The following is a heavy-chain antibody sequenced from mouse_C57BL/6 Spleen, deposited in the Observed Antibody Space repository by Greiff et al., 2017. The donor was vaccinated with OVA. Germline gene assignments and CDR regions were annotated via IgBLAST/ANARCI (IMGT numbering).Heavy chain of an antibody. CDR2: IYPRSGNT. D-gene: IGHD2-13*01. CDR1: GYTFTSYG. CDR3: ARIVTGAMDY. V-gene: IGHV1-81*01. J-gene: IGHJ4*01. Sequence: LVESGAELARPGASVKLSCKASGYTFTSYGISWVKQRTGQGLEWIGEIYPRSGNTYYNEKFKGKATLTADKSSSTAYMELRSLTSEDSAVYFCARIVTGAMDYWGQGTSVTVSS.